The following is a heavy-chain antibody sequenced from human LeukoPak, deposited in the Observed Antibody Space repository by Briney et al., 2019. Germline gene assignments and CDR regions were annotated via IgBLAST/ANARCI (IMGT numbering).Heavy chain of an antibody. D-gene: IGHD6-13*01. Sequence: PSETLSLTCAVYGGSFSGYYWSWIRQPPGKGLEWIGEINHSGSTNYNPSLKSRVTISVDTSKNQFSLKLSSVTAADTAVYYCARQAAAGLYYYHYMDVWGKGTTVTNSS. CDR3: ARQAAAGLYYYHYMDV. J-gene: IGHJ6*03. CDR2: INHSGST. V-gene: IGHV4-34*01. CDR1: GGSFSGYY.